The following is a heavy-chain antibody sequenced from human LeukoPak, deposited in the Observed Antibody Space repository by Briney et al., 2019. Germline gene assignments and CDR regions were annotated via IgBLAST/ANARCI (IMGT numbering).Heavy chain of an antibody. CDR1: GFTFSSYW. CDR2: IKQDGSEK. V-gene: IGHV3-7*03. J-gene: IGHJ4*02. CDR3: ARDPPTGDWLPLFDY. D-gene: IGHD3-9*01. Sequence: PRGSLRLSCAASGFTFSSYWMSWVRQAPGKGLEWVANIKQDGSEKYYVDSVKGRLTISRDNAKNSLYLHMNSLRAEDTAVYYCARDPPTGDWLPLFDYWGQGTLVTVSS.